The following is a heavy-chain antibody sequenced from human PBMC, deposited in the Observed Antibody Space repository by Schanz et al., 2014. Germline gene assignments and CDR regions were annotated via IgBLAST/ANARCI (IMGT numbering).Heavy chain of an antibody. CDR2: FDAHDGRA. CDR3: ARIGGSVFDY. D-gene: IGHD3-10*01. CDR1: GFSFGNYG. Sequence: EVQLLESGGGLVQPGGSLRLSCEASGFSFGNYGMSWVRQAPGKGLEWVSGFDAHDGRAYYADSAKGRFTISRDNSKSTLYVEMNSLRVEDTAVYYCARIGGSVFDYWAQGTLVTVSS. J-gene: IGHJ4*02. V-gene: IGHV3-23*01.